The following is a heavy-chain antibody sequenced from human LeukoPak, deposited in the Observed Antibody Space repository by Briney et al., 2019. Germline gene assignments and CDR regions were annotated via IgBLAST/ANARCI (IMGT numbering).Heavy chain of an antibody. Sequence: GGSLRLSCAASGLTFSSYGMHGVRQAPARGLECVAVIWNEGSNKYNADSSKGRFTISRDNSKNTLYLQMNSLRAEDTAVYYCARDYSPRGPPFMDVWGKGTTVTVSS. CDR3: ARDYSPRGPPFMDV. V-gene: IGHV3-33*01. J-gene: IGHJ6*03. CDR1: GLTFSSYG. CDR2: IWNEGSNK. D-gene: IGHD2-15*01.